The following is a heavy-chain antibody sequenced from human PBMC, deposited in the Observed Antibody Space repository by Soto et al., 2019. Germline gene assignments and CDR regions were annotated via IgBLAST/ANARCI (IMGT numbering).Heavy chain of an antibody. CDR2: IWYDGSNK. V-gene: IGHV3-33*03. CDR1: GFTFSSYG. Sequence: QVQLVESGGGVVQPGRSLRLSCAASGFTFSSYGMHWVRQAPGKGLEWVAVIWYDGSNKYYADSVKGRFTISRDNAKNSLYLQMNSLRPEDTALYYCVKLTRGGSSRSDYWGQGTLVTVSS. D-gene: IGHD2-15*01. CDR3: VKLTRGGSSRSDY. J-gene: IGHJ4*02.